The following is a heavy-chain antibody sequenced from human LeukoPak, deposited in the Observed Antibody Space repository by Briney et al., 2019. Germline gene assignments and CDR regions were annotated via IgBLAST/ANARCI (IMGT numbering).Heavy chain of an antibody. CDR3: AIPTYYYDSSGYYLGY. CDR1: GYSFTSYW. CDR2: IYPGDSDT. D-gene: IGHD3-22*01. Sequence: GESLKISRKGSGYSFTSYWIGWVRQMPGKGLEWMGIIYPGDSDTRYSPSFQGQVTISADKSISTAYLQWSSLKASDTAMYYCAIPTYYYDSSGYYLGYWGQGTLVTVSS. J-gene: IGHJ4*02. V-gene: IGHV5-51*01.